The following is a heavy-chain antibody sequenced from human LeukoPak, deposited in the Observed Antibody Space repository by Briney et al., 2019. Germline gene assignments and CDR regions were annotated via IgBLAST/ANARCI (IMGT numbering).Heavy chain of an antibody. CDR2: ISSSGSTI. Sequence: PGGSLRLSCAASGFTFSSYEMNWVRQAPGKGLEWVSYISSSGSTIYYADSVKGRFTISRDNAKNSLYLQMNSLRGEDTAVYYCARDSGNYYGSGRPDYWGQGTLVTVSS. J-gene: IGHJ4*02. CDR3: ARDSGNYYGSGRPDY. D-gene: IGHD3-10*01. V-gene: IGHV3-48*03. CDR1: GFTFSSYE.